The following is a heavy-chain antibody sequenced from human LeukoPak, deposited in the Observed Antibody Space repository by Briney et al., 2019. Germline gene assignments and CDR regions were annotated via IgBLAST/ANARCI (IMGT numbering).Heavy chain of an antibody. CDR3: ARGRITMVRGVIIMAPPTNFDY. Sequence: GSLRLSCAASGFTFSSYWMSWVRQPPGKGLEWIGEINHSGSTNYNPSLKSRVTISVDTSKNQFSLKLSSVTAADTAVYYCARGRITMVRGVIIMAPPTNFDYWGQGTLVTVSS. V-gene: IGHV4-34*01. D-gene: IGHD3-10*01. J-gene: IGHJ4*02. CDR2: INHSGST. CDR1: GFTFSSYW.